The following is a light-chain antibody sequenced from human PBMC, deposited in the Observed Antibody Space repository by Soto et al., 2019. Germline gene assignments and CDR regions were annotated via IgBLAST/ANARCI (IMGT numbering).Light chain of an antibody. J-gene: IGKJ3*01. CDR2: AAS. CDR3: QQYSAWPPS. Sequence: ITLPQSPATSPVSRGEGAALSCRASQRFGNNLACYQHNPGQAPRLLFSAASTRSTGIPARFSGGGSGTEFSLTISSLQSEDFAIYYCQQYSAWPPSFGPGTKVDVK. CDR1: QRFGNN. V-gene: IGKV3-15*01.